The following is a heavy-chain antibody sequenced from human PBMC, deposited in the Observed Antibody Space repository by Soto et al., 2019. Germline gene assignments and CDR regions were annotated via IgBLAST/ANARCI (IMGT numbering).Heavy chain of an antibody. Sequence: QVQLVQSGAEVKKPGASVKVSCKASGYTFTSYDINWVRQATGQGLEWMGWMNPNSGNTGYAQKFHSRVTMPGNTSISTSYMELSSLRSEDTAVYYCARERTYFGDYWGQGTLVTVSS. CDR1: GYTFTSYD. CDR2: MNPNSGNT. D-gene: IGHD3-9*01. V-gene: IGHV1-8*01. CDR3: ARERTYFGDY. J-gene: IGHJ4*02.